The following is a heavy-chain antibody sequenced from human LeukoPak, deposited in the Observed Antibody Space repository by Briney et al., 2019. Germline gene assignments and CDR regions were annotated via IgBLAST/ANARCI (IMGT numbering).Heavy chain of an antibody. Sequence: GGSLRLSCAASGFTFSSYSMNWVRQAPGKGLEWVSYISSSSSTIYYADSVKGRFTISRDNAKNSLYLQMNSLRAEDTAVYYCARARLVSPAYYYYYYMDVWGKGTTVTISS. D-gene: IGHD6-19*01. V-gene: IGHV3-48*04. J-gene: IGHJ6*03. CDR2: ISSSSSTI. CDR1: GFTFSSYS. CDR3: ARARLVSPAYYYYYYMDV.